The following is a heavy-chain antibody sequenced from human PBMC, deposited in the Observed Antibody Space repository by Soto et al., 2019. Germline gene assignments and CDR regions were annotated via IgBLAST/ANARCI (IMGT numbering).Heavy chain of an antibody. CDR3: AKDYCSSTSCYLPALGYYGMDV. D-gene: IGHD2-2*01. CDR2: ISGSGGST. CDR1: GFTFSSYA. V-gene: IGHV3-23*01. Sequence: GGSLRLSCAASGFTFSSYAMSWVRQAPGKGLEWVSAISGSGGSTYYADSVKGRFTISRDNSKNTLYLQMNSLRAEDTAVYYCAKDYCSSTSCYLPALGYYGMDVWGQGTTVTVSS. J-gene: IGHJ6*02.